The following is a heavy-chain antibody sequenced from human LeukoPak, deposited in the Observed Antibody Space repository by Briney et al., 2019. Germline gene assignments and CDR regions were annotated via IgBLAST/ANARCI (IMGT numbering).Heavy chain of an antibody. Sequence: SETLSLTCTVSGGSISSYYWSCIRQPPGKGLEWIGYIYYSGSTNYNPSLKSRVTISVDTSKNQFSLKLSSVTAADTAVYYCATTRGWGQGTLVTVSS. CDR3: ATTRG. J-gene: IGHJ4*02. CDR1: GGSISSYY. D-gene: IGHD1-7*01. V-gene: IGHV4-59*08. CDR2: IYYSGST.